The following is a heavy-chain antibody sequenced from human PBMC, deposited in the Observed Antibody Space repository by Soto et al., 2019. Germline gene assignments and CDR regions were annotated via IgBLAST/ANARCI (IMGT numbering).Heavy chain of an antibody. J-gene: IGHJ5*02. D-gene: IGHD6-6*01. CDR1: GASISSDY. CDR2: IYSGGNT. CDR3: ARQSIAARSCFDP. Sequence: NPSETLSLTCTVSGASISSDYWSWIRQPPDKGLEWIGYIYSGGNTNFNPSVQSRVSMSLDTSKNQFSLKLSSVTAADTAVYYCARQSIAARSCFDPWRQRTLVTVSS. V-gene: IGHV4-59*01.